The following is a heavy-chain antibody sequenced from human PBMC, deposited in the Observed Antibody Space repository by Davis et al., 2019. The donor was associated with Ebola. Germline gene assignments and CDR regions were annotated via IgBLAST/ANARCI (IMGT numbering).Heavy chain of an antibody. CDR2: IYPGDSDT. CDR3: ARFLEWKADY. Sequence: GESLKISCKGSGYDFSSYWIAWVRQMPGKGLEWMGIIYPGDSDTRYSPSFQGQVTISADKSITTAYLQWSSLKASDTAMYYCARFLEWKADYWGQGTLVTVSS. V-gene: IGHV5-51*01. D-gene: IGHD3-3*01. J-gene: IGHJ4*02. CDR1: GYDFSSYW.